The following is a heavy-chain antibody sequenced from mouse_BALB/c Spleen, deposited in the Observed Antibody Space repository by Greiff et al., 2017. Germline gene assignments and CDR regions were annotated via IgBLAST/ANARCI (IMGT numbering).Heavy chain of an antibody. V-gene: IGHV1S56*01. J-gene: IGHJ2*01. Sequence: VQLQQSGPELVKPGASVRISCKASGYTFTSYYIHWVKQRPGQGLEWIGWIYPGNVNTKYNEKFKGKATLTADKSSSTAYMQLSSLTSEDSAVYFCARSDYYGYYFDYWGQGTTLTVSS. D-gene: IGHD1-2*01. CDR2: IYPGNVNT. CDR3: ARSDYYGYYFDY. CDR1: GYTFTSYY.